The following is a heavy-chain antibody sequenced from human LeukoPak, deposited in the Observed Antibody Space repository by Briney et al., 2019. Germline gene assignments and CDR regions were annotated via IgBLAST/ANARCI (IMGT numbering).Heavy chain of an antibody. CDR3: ASALDYYDSRDIDN. D-gene: IGHD3-22*01. V-gene: IGHV3-33*01. CDR1: GFTFSSYG. J-gene: IGHJ4*02. Sequence: GGSLRLSCAASGFTFSSYGMHWVRQAPGKGLEWVAVIWYDGSNKYYADPVKGRFTISRDNSKNTLYLQMNSLRAEDTAVYYCASALDYYDSRDIDNWGQGTLVTVSS. CDR2: IWYDGSNK.